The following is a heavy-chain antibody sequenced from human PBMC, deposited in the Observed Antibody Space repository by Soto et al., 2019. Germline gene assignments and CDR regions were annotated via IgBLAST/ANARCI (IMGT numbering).Heavy chain of an antibody. CDR1: GYTFATYD. CDR3: ARRKERSGPYSLDY. Sequence: QVQLVQSGAEVKKPGASVKVSCKASGYTFATYDFAWVRQAPGQGLEWMGWMNPNTGNTGYAQAFRGRETMTRNTSITTAYMEQSSLRSEDTAVYFCARRKERSGPYSLDYGGQGTLVTVSS. D-gene: IGHD2-15*01. V-gene: IGHV1-8*01. J-gene: IGHJ4*02. CDR2: MNPNTGNT.